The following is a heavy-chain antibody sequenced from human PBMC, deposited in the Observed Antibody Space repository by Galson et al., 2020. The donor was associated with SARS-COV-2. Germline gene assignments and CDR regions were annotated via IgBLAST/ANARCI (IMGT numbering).Heavy chain of an antibody. CDR3: ARAPYYDSSGYYYLYYFGY. Sequence: ASVKVSCKASGYTFTGYYMHWVRQAPGQGLEWMGWINPNSGGTNYAQKFQGRVTMTRDTSISTAYMELSRLRSDDTAVYYCARAPYYDSSGYYYLYYFGYWGQGTLVTVSS. V-gene: IGHV1-2*02. CDR1: GYTFTGYY. D-gene: IGHD3-22*01. J-gene: IGHJ4*02. CDR2: INPNSGGT.